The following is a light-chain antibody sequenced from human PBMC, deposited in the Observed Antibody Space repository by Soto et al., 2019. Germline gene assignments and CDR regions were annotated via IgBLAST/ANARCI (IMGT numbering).Light chain of an antibody. Sequence: IVMTQSPATLSVSPWERATLSCRASQSVSSNLAWYQQKPGQAPRLLLYGASTRATGIPARFSGSGSGTEFTLTISSLQSEDFAVYYXXXXNXXXXSRTFGQGTRLEIK. CDR1: QSVSSN. CDR3: XXXNXXXXSRT. V-gene: IGKV3-15*01. CDR2: GAS. J-gene: IGKJ5*01.